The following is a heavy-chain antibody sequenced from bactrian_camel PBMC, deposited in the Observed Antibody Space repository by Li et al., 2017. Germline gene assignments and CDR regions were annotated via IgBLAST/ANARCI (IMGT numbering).Heavy chain of an antibody. J-gene: IGHJ4*01. D-gene: IGHD1*01. CDR2: IDWDGST. CDR1: GYNYKSYC. Sequence: HVQLVESGGGSVQAGGSLRLSCVVSGYNYKSYCMAWFRQAPAKEREGVAGIDWDGSTTYAHSVRGRFVISHDAAKNSIDLQMNSLKPDDTAVYYCAATGQMLSVAGCRTQGTQVTVS. V-gene: IGHV3S1*01.